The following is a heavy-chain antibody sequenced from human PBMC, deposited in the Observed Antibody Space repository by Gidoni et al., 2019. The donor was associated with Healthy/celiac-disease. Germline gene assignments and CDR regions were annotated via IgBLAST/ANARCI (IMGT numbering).Heavy chain of an antibody. CDR3: ARDRYCSSTSCWDY. CDR1: GFTFSSYS. V-gene: IGHV3-48*01. CDR2: ISSSSSTI. Sequence: EVQLVESGGGLVQPGGSLRLSCAASGFTFSSYSMNWVRQAPGQGLEWVSYISSSSSTIYYADSVKGRFTISRDNAKNSLYLQMNSLRAEDTAVYYCARDRYCSSTSCWDYWGQGTLVTVSS. J-gene: IGHJ4*02. D-gene: IGHD2-2*01.